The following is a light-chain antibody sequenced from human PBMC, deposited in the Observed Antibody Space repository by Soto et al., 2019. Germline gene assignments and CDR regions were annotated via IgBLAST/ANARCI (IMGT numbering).Light chain of an antibody. V-gene: IGKV3-11*01. CDR2: DAS. J-gene: IGKJ4*01. Sequence: EIVLTQSPATLSLSPGKRATLSCRASQSVSIYLAWYQQKPGQAPRLLIYDASNRATGVPARFSGSGSGTDFTLTISSLEPEDFAFYYCQHRSNWPLTFGGGTKVEIK. CDR3: QHRSNWPLT. CDR1: QSVSIY.